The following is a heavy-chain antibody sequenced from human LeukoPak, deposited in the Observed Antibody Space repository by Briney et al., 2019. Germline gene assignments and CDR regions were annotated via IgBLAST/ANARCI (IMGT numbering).Heavy chain of an antibody. CDR3: ARDVNLAY. V-gene: IGHV4-59*01. J-gene: IGHJ4*02. CDR2: IYYSGTT. CDR1: GGSISSYY. Sequence: PPETLSLTCTVSGGSISSYYWSWIRQPPGKGLEWIGYIYYSGTTSYDPSLKSRVTISVDTSKNQFSLNLTSVTAADTAVYYCARDVNLAYWGQGTLVTVSS.